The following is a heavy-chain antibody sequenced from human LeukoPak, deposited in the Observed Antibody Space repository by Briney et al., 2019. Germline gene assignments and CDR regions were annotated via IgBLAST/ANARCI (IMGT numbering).Heavy chain of an antibody. Sequence: PGGSLRLSCVDSGFIFSSYWMTWVRQAPGKGLEWVANIKPDGSEKSYVDSVKGRFTISRDNAKNSLYLQMNSLRAEDTAVYYCANGKYYYPYWSQGTLVTVSS. CDR1: GFIFSSYW. CDR2: IKPDGSEK. CDR3: ANGKYYYPY. J-gene: IGHJ4*02. V-gene: IGHV3-7*01. D-gene: IGHD3-10*01.